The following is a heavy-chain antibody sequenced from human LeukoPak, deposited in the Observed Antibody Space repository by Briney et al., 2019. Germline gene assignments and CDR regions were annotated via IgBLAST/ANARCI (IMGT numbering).Heavy chain of an antibody. D-gene: IGHD1-7*01. J-gene: IGHJ4*02. Sequence: PSETLSLTCTVSGGSISSSSYYWGWIRQPPGKGLEWIGSIYYSGSTYYNPSLKSRVTISVDTSKNQFSLKLSSVTAADTAVYYCAREGVLGITGTTGHYWGQGTLVTVSS. CDR3: AREGVLGITGTTGHY. CDR1: GGSISSSSYY. CDR2: IYYSGST. V-gene: IGHV4-39*02.